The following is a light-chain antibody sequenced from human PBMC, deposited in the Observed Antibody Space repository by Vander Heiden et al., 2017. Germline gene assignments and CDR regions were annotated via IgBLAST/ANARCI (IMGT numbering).Light chain of an antibody. CDR3: QQRSNWPPLT. Sequence: EIVLTQSPATLSLSPGERATLSCRASQSVSSYLAWYQQKPGQAPRLLIYDASNRATGIPARFSGSASGIDFTLTISSREPEDFAVYYCQQRSNWPPLTFGGGTKVEIK. CDR2: DAS. CDR1: QSVSSY. J-gene: IGKJ4*01. V-gene: IGKV3-11*01.